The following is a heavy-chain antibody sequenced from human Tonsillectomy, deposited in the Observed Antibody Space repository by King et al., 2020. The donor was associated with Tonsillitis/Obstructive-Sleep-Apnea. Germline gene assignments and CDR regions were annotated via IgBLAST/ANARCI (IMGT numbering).Heavy chain of an antibody. CDR1: GGSISSSNYY. CDR3: ATLGECHYDFWSGYYPLFDY. J-gene: IGHJ4*02. Sequence: QLQESGPGLVKPSETLSLTCTVSGGSISSSNYYWGWIRQPPGRGLEWIGSVYYSGSTYYNPSLKSRVTISVDTYKNQFSLKLRSVTAADTAVYYCATLGECHYDFWSGYYPLFDYWGQGTLITVSS. V-gene: IGHV4-39*01. D-gene: IGHD3-3*01. CDR2: VYYSGST.